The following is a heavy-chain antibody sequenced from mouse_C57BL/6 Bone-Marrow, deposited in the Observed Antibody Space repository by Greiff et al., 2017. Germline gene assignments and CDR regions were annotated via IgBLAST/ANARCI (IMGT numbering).Heavy chain of an antibody. D-gene: IGHD1-1*01. CDR1: GYTFTSYW. CDR3: AGIASSAWFAY. V-gene: IGHV1-50*01. J-gene: IGHJ3*01. Sequence: QVQLQQPGAELVKPGASVKLSCKASGYTFTSYWMQWVKQRPGQGLEWIGEIDPSDSYTNYNQKFKGKATLTVDTSSSTAYMQLSSLTSEDSAVYYCAGIASSAWFAYWGQGTLVTVSA. CDR2: IDPSDSYT.